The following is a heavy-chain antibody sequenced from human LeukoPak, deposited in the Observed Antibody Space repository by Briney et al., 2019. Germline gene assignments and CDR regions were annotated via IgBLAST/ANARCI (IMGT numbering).Heavy chain of an antibody. D-gene: IGHD3-3*01. CDR3: ARTYYDFWSGQEDYYMDV. CDR2: MNPNSGNT. Sequence: ASVKVSCKASGYTFTSYDINWVRQATGQGLEWMGWMNPNSGNTGYAQKFQGTVTMTRNTSISTAYMELSSLRSEDTAVYYCARTYYDFWSGQEDYYMDVWGKGTTVTVSS. V-gene: IGHV1-8*01. J-gene: IGHJ6*03. CDR1: GYTFTSYD.